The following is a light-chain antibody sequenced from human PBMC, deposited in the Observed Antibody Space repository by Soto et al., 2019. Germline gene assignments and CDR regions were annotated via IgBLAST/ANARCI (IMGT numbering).Light chain of an antibody. CDR2: DAS. V-gene: IGKV3-20*01. CDR3: XQYGSSPET. CDR1: QSVSSSY. J-gene: IGKJ1*01. Sequence: EIVLTQSPGTLSLSPGERATLSCRASQSVSSSYLAWYQQKPGQAPRLLIYDASSRATGIPDRFSGSGSGXXXXXXXXXXXXXXFXVXYXXQYGSSPETFGQGTKVEIK.